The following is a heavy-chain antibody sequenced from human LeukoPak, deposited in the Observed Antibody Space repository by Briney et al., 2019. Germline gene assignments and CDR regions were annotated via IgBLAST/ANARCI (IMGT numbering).Heavy chain of an antibody. CDR2: IYYSGST. V-gene: IGHV4-59*01. CDR3: ARVGSNSGSYFSSVVWRNYFDY. D-gene: IGHD1-26*01. CDR1: GGSISSYY. Sequence: SETLSLTCTVSGGSISSYYWSWIRQPPGKGLEWIGYIYYSGSTNYNPSLKSRVTISVDTFKSQFSLKLSSVTAADTAVYYCARVGSNSGSYFSSVVWRNYFDYWGQGTLVTVSS. J-gene: IGHJ4*02.